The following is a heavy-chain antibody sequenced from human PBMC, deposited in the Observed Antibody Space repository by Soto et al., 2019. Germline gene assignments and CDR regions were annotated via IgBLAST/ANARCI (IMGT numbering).Heavy chain of an antibody. J-gene: IGHJ6*02. D-gene: IGHD3-22*01. V-gene: IGHV1-18*01. CDR2: ISAYNGNT. CDR1: GYTFTSYG. Sequence: ASVKVSCKASGYTFTSYGIRWVRQAPGQGLEGMGWISAYNGNTNYAQKLQGRVTMTTDTSTSTAYMELRSLRSDDTAVYYCARGGYSNYYYYGMDVWGQGTTVTVSS. CDR3: ARGGYSNYYYYGMDV.